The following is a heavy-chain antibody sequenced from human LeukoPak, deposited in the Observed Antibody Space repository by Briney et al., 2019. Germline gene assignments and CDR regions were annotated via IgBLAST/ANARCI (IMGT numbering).Heavy chain of an antibody. D-gene: IGHD2-2*01. CDR3: ASTPRGYCSSTSCSYYFDY. Sequence: ASVKVSCKASGYTFTSYGISWMRQAPGQGLEWMGGIIPIFGTANYAQKFQGRVTITADESTSTAYMELSSLRSEDTAVYYCASTPRGYCSSTSCSYYFDYWGQGTLVTVSS. CDR1: GYTFTSYG. V-gene: IGHV1-69*13. J-gene: IGHJ4*02. CDR2: IIPIFGTA.